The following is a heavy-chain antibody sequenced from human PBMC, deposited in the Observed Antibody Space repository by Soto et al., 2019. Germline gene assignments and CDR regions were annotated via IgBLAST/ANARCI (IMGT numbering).Heavy chain of an antibody. D-gene: IGHD3-16*01. CDR1: GGSISSGGYY. CDR3: AGGLVGGGAFDI. Sequence: QVQLQESGPGLVKPSQTLSLTCTVSGGSISSGGYYWSWIRQHPGKGLEWIGYIYYSGSTYYNPSLKRRVNKSVDPSKNQFPLKLSSVTAADTAVYFWAGGLVGGGAFDIWGQGTMVSVSS. V-gene: IGHV4-31*03. J-gene: IGHJ3*02. CDR2: IYYSGST.